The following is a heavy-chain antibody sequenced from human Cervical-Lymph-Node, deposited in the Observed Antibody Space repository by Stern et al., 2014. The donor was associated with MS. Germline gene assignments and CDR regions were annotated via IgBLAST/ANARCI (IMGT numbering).Heavy chain of an antibody. D-gene: IGHD3-3*01. CDR2: IDWHDTT. V-gene: IGHV2-70*04. CDR1: GFSLVTSGVR. CDR3: ARMMGSGYRHYFDY. Sequence: QVTLKESGPALVKPTQTLTLTCTFSGFSLVTSGVRVSWIRQPPGKALEWLARIDWHDTTCYNTSLMTRLTISKDTSKNQVVLTMTNVDPVDTATYYCARMMGSGYRHYFDYWGQGTPVTVS. J-gene: IGHJ4*02.